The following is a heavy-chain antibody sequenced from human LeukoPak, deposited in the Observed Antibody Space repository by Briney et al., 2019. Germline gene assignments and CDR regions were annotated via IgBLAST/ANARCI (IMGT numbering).Heavy chain of an antibody. J-gene: IGHJ4*02. CDR3: ARGSSRFDY. D-gene: IGHD6-13*01. V-gene: IGHV3-30-3*01. CDR1: GFTFSSYA. Sequence: GRSLRLSCAASGFTFSSYAMHWVRQAPGKGLEWVAVISYDGSNKYYADSVKGRFTISRDNSKNTLCLQMNSLRAEDTAVYYCARGSSRFDYWGQGTLVTVSS. CDR2: ISYDGSNK.